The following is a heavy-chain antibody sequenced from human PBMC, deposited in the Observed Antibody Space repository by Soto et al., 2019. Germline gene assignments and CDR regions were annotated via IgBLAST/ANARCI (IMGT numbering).Heavy chain of an antibody. Sequence: GESLKISCKGSGYSFTSYWIGWVRQMPGKGLEWMGIIYPGDSDTRYSPSFQGQVTISADKSITTAYLQWSSLKASDTAMYYCARQITRPGRYFDYWGQGTLVTVSS. CDR1: GYSFTSYW. CDR2: IYPGDSDT. V-gene: IGHV5-51*01. CDR3: ARQITRPGRYFDY. D-gene: IGHD3-16*01. J-gene: IGHJ4*02.